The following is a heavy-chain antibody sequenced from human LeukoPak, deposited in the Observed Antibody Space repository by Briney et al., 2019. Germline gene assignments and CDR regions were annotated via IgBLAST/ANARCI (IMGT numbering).Heavy chain of an antibody. CDR1: GFRFSSYW. V-gene: IGHV3-7*01. Sequence: PGGSLRLSCAAAGFRFSSYWMSWVRQAPGKGLEWVANIKQDGSEKYYVDSVKGRFTISRDNAKNSLYLQMNSLRAEDTAVYYCARVSGYRTLSFDYWGQGTLVTVSS. D-gene: IGHD6-25*01. CDR2: IKQDGSEK. CDR3: ARVSGYRTLSFDY. J-gene: IGHJ4*02.